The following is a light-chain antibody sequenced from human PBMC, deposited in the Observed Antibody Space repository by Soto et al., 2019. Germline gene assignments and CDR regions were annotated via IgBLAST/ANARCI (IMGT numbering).Light chain of an antibody. J-gene: IGKJ2*01. CDR2: GAS. CDR3: QQYNNYMYT. CDR1: QSVSSN. V-gene: IGKV3-15*01. Sequence: EIVMTQSPVTLSVSPGERATLSCRASQSVSSNLAWYQQKPGQAPRLLIYGASTRATGIPARFSGSGSGTEFTLTISSLQSEDFAVYYCQQYNNYMYTFGQGTKLEIK.